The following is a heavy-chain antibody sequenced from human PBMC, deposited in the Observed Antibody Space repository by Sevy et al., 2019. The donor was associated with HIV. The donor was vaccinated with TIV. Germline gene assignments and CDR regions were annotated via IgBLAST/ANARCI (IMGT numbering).Heavy chain of an antibody. V-gene: IGHV1-2*06. CDR1: GYTFTGDY. D-gene: IGHD1-7*01. CDR2: VYPNSGGT. Sequence: ASEKVSCKASGYTFTGDYLHWMRQAPGQGLEWMGRVYPNSGGTNYAQKFQGRVTMTRDTSISTAYMELSRLRSDDTAVYYCARDGGGGTTNSGMDVWGQGTTVTVSS. CDR3: ARDGGGGTTNSGMDV. J-gene: IGHJ6*02.